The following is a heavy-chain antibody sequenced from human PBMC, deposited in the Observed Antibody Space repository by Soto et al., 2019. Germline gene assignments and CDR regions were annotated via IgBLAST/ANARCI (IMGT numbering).Heavy chain of an antibody. CDR2: IYYSGST. V-gene: IGHV4-61*01. CDR3: ARGAPYSSGWYRAWYFDY. J-gene: IGHJ4*02. Sequence: QVQLQESGPGLVKPSETLSLTCTVSGGSVSSGSYYWSWIRQPPGKGLEWIGYIYYSGSTNYNPSLKSRVTISVDTSKNQFSLKLSSVTAADTAVYYCARGAPYSSGWYRAWYFDYWGQGTLVTVSS. D-gene: IGHD6-19*01. CDR1: GGSVSSGSYY.